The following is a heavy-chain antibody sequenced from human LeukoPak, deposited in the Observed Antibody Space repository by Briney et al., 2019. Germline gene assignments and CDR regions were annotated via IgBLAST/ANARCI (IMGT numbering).Heavy chain of an antibody. CDR2: ILLDGSKE. CDR1: GFTFSRYG. J-gene: IGHJ4*02. V-gene: IGHV3-33*01. D-gene: IGHD6-19*01. CDR3: ASWPGGWYGEDS. Sequence: GGSLRLSCVASGFTFSRYGMHWVRQAPGKGLEWVAVILLDGSKEFYTDSVKGRFTISRDNSKNMLYLQMNSLRAEDTAVYYCASWPGGWYGEDSWGQGTLVTVSS.